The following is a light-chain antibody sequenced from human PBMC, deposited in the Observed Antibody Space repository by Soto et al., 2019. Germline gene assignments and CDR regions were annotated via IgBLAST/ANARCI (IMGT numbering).Light chain of an antibody. CDR3: SSNTSVNTRV. CDR2: EVT. CDR1: SSDVGSYDY. V-gene: IGLV2-14*01. J-gene: IGLJ1*01. Sequence: QSVRTQPASVSGSPGQSIAISCTGTSSDVGSYDYVSWYQQHPDKAPKLMIYEVTQRPSGASNRFSGSKSGNTASLTISGLQAEDEDDYYCSSNTSVNTRVFGTGTKVTVL.